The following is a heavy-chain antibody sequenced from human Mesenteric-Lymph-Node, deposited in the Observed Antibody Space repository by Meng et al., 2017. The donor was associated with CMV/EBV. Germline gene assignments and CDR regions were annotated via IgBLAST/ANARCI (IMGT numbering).Heavy chain of an antibody. V-gene: IGHV3-20*04. CDR3: ARDRAPNTAMAFRY. CDR2: INWNGGST. J-gene: IGHJ4*02. D-gene: IGHD5-18*01. Sequence: GESLKISCAASGFTFDDYGMSWVRQAPGKGLEWVSGINWNGGSTGYADSVKGRFTISRDNAKNSLYLQMNSLRAEDTAVYYCARDRAPNTAMAFRYWGQGTLVTVSS. CDR1: GFTFDDYG.